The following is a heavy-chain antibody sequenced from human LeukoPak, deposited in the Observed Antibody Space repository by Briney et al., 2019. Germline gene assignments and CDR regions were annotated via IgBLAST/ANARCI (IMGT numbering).Heavy chain of an antibody. Sequence: GRSLRLSCAASGFTFSSYGMHWVRQAPGKGLEWVAVISYDGSNKYYADSVKGRFTISRDNSKNTLYLQMNSLRAEDTAVYYCAKAPYTAHYFDYWGQGTLVTVSS. J-gene: IGHJ4*02. V-gene: IGHV3-30*18. CDR3: AKAPYTAHYFDY. CDR2: ISYDGSNK. CDR1: GFTFSSYG. D-gene: IGHD5-18*01.